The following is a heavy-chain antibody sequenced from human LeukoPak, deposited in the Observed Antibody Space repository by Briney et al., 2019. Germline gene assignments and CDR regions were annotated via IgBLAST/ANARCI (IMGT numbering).Heavy chain of an antibody. CDR2: ISGSGGST. D-gene: IGHD6-13*01. Sequence: GGSLRLSCAASGFTFSSYGMSWVRQAPGKGLEWVSAISGSGGSTYYADSVKGRFTISRDNSKNTLYLQMNSLRAEDTAVYYCAKDPIAAAGTGLYYYYMDVWGKGTTVTISS. V-gene: IGHV3-23*01. J-gene: IGHJ6*03. CDR3: AKDPIAAAGTGLYYYYMDV. CDR1: GFTFSSYG.